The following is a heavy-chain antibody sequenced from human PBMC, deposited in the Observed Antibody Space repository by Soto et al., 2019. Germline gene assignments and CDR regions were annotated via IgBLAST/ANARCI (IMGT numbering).Heavy chain of an antibody. V-gene: IGHV1-46*01. CDR2: INPSGGST. CDR1: GYTFTSYY. D-gene: IGHD3-22*01. Sequence: ASVKVSCKASGYTFTSYYMHWVRQAPGQGLEWMGIINPSGGSTSYAQKFQVRVTMTRDTSTSTVYMELSSLRSEDTAVYYCARLPYYYDSSGYPGDYWGQGTLVTVSS. CDR3: ARLPYYYDSSGYPGDY. J-gene: IGHJ4*02.